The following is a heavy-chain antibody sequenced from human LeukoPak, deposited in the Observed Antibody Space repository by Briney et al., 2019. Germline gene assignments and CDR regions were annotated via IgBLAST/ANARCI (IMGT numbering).Heavy chain of an antibody. Sequence: GGFLRLSCAASGFTFSSYAMSWVRQAPGKGLEWVSYISSSSTIYYADSVKGRFTISRDNAKNSLYLQMDSLRAEDTAVYYCARAGPRAYYFGYWGQGTLVTVSS. CDR3: ARAGPRAYYFGY. J-gene: IGHJ4*02. CDR2: ISSSSTI. CDR1: GFTFSSYA. V-gene: IGHV3-48*01.